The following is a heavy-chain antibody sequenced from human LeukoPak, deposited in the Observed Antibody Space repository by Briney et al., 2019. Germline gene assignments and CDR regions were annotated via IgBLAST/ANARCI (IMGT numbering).Heavy chain of an antibody. Sequence: PGGSLRLSCAASGFTFSSYWMSWVRQAPGKGLEWVGNIKQGGSEKYYVDSVKGRFTISGDNAKNSLYLQMNSRGADDTAVYYCARGRGWCGVLLAYFDYWGQETLVTVSS. V-gene: IGHV3-7*01. CDR3: ARGRGWCGVLLAYFDY. CDR2: IKQGGSEK. J-gene: IGHJ4*02. D-gene: IGHD3-10*01. CDR1: GFTFSSYW.